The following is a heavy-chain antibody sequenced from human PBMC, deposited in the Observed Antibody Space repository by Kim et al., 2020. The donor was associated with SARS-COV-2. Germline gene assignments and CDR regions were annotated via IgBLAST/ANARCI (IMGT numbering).Heavy chain of an antibody. CDR1: GYSISSNNW. CDR3: ARTPRGWTTVAFDF. D-gene: IGHD4-4*01. CDR2: IYYTGST. V-gene: IGHV4-28*01. Sequence: SETLSLTCAVSGYSISSNNWWGWIRQPPGKGLEWIGYIYYTGSTYYNPSLKSRVTMSVDSSKNQFSLRLSSVTAVDTAVYYCARTPRGWTTVAFDFWGQG. J-gene: IGHJ3*01.